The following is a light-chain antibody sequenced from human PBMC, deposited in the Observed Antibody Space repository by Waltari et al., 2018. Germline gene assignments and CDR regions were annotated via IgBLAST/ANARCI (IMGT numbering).Light chain of an antibody. CDR3: QQRSNWPPT. Sequence: SGRASQGLSSSLAWYQQKPGQAPRLLFHDVSNRATGIPARFSVSGSGTDFTLTISSLEAEDFAVYYCQQRSNWPPTFGQGTKVEIK. CDR2: DVS. CDR1: QGLSSS. J-gene: IGKJ1*01. V-gene: IGKV3-11*01.